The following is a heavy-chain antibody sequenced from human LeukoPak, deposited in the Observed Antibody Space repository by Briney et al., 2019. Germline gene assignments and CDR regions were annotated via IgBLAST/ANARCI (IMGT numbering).Heavy chain of an antibody. CDR2: IYYSGST. V-gene: IGHV4-59*08. Sequence: PSETLSLTCTVSGGSTSSYYWSWIRQPPGKGLEWSGYIYYSGSTNYNPSLKSRVTISVDTSKNQFSLKLSSVTAADTAVYYCARGAGTTLGVFFDYWGQGTLVTVSS. CDR3: ARGAGTTLGVFFDY. J-gene: IGHJ4*02. D-gene: IGHD1-1*01. CDR1: GGSTSSYY.